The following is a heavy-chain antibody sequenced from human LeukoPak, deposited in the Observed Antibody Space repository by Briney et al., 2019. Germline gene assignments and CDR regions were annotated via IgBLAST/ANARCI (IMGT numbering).Heavy chain of an antibody. CDR1: GGTFSSYA. D-gene: IGHD3-22*01. Sequence: SVKVSCKASGGTFSSYAISWVRQAPGQGLEWMGGIIPIFGTANYAQKFQGRVTITADKSTSTAYMELSSLRSEDTAVYYCAGGGSKYYDSPDLDYWGQGTLVTVSS. CDR3: AGGGSKYYDSPDLDY. CDR2: IIPIFGTA. V-gene: IGHV1-69*06. J-gene: IGHJ4*02.